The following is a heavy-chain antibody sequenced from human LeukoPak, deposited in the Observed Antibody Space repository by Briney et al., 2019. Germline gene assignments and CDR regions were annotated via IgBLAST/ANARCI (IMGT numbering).Heavy chain of an antibody. J-gene: IGHJ4*02. V-gene: IGHV3-53*01. D-gene: IGHD6-19*01. CDR2: IYSGGST. CDR3: ARARGSGLTLFDY. CDR1: GFILSSNY. Sequence: GGSLRLSCAASGFILSSNYMCWVRQAPGKGLEWVSFIYSGGSTYYADSVKGRFTISRDNSKNTLFLQMNSLRAEDTAVYYCARARGSGLTLFDYWGQGTLVTVSS.